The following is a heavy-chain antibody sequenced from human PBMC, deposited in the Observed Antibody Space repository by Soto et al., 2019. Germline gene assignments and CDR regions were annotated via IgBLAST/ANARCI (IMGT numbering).Heavy chain of an antibody. D-gene: IGHD6-19*01. J-gene: IGHJ4*02. CDR3: ARAGGLGAVAVDS. V-gene: IGHV4-30-2*01. CDR2: IYHSGST. Sequence: QLQLQESGSGLVKPSQTLSLTCAVSGGSISRGGYSWSWIRQPPGKGLEWIGYIYHSGSTYYNPSIKGRVTISVDRSKHQFSLKLSSVTAADTAVYYCARAGGLGAVAVDSWGQGTLVTVSS. CDR1: GGSISRGGYS.